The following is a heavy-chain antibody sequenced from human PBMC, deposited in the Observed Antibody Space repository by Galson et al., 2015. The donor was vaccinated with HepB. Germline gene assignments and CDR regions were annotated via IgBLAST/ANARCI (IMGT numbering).Heavy chain of an antibody. D-gene: IGHD6-19*01. Sequence: ETLSLTCTVSGGSIRSNNYSWGWIRQPPRKGLEWIGSIYYSGSIYYNASLKSRVTISADTSKNQFSLKLTSVTVADTAVYYCGGSSTVPGAPEYWGQGTLVTVSS. CDR1: GGSIRSNNYS. CDR2: IYYSGSI. CDR3: GGSSTVPGAPEY. V-gene: IGHV4-39*01. J-gene: IGHJ4*02.